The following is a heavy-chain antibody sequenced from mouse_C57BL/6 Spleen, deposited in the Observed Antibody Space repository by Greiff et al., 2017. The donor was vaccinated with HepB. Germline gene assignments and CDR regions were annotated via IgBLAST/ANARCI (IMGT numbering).Heavy chain of an antibody. CDR3: ARWGYYGNYGGAMDY. J-gene: IGHJ4*01. Sequence: VQLQQSGPELVKPGASVKISCKASGYAFSSSWMNWVKQRPGKGLEWIGRIYPGDGDTNYNGKFKGKATLTADKSSSTAYMQLSSLTSEDSAVYFCARWGYYGNYGGAMDYWGQGTSVTVSS. D-gene: IGHD2-1*01. V-gene: IGHV1-82*01. CDR1: GYAFSSSW. CDR2: IYPGDGDT.